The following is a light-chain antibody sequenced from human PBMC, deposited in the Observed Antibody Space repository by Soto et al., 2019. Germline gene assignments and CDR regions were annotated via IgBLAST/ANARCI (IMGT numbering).Light chain of an antibody. Sequence: EIVLIQSPVTLSLSPGERATLSCRASQSISSSLAWYQQNPGQAPRLLIFDASNRATGIPVRFSGSGSGTDFTLTISSLQPEDVATYYCQKYDSAPFTFGPGTKVDIK. V-gene: IGKV3-11*01. CDR3: QKYDSAPFT. CDR1: QSISSS. J-gene: IGKJ3*01. CDR2: DAS.